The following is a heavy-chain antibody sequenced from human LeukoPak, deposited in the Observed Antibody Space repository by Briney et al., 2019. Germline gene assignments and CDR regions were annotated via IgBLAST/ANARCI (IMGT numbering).Heavy chain of an antibody. D-gene: IGHD3-3*01. V-gene: IGHV3-23*01. CDR3: AKDRGITIFGVVIIRRGSAFDI. CDR1: GFTVSSYG. Sequence: GGSLRLACAASGFTVSSYGISWVRPAPGGGRGGVLVIYSVGSTSYADSVKGRFTISRDNSKNTLYLQMNSLRAEDTAVYYCAKDRGITIFGVVIIRRGSAFDIWGQGTMVTVSS. J-gene: IGHJ3*02. CDR2: IYSVGST.